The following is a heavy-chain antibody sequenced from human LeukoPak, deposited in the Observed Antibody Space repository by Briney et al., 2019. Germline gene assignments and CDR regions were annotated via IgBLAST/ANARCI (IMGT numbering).Heavy chain of an antibody. CDR1: GYTFTGYY. CDR2: INPNSGGT. D-gene: IGHD6-13*01. Sequence: ASVKVSCKASGYTFTGYYMHWVRQAPGQGLEWMGWINPNSGGTNYAQKFQGRVTMTRDTSISTAYTELSRLRSDDTAVYYCARAVAAAGTRGRQDYWGQGTLVTVSS. V-gene: IGHV1-2*02. CDR3: ARAVAAAGTRGRQDY. J-gene: IGHJ4*02.